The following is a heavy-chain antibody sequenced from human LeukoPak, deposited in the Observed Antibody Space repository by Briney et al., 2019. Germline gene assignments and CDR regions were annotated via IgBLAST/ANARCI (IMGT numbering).Heavy chain of an antibody. J-gene: IGHJ4*02. CDR2: IWSHGTEK. CDR3: AKDAQRGFDYSNSLEY. CDR1: GFTYSHYG. V-gene: IGHV3-33*06. Sequence: GGSLRLSCAASGFTYSHYGMHWVRQAPGKGLEWVAVIWSHGTEKYYGDAVKGRFTISRDNSRNTLYLQMNSLRGEDTAVYYCAKDAQRGFDYSNSLEYWGQGTLVTVSS. D-gene: IGHD4-11*01.